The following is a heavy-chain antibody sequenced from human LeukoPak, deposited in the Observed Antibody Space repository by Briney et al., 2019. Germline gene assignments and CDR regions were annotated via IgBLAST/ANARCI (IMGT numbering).Heavy chain of an antibody. CDR3: AKDSVGATISAFDI. Sequence: SCKASGYIFTGYYMRWVRQAPGKGLEWVAFIRYDGSNKYYADSVKGRFTISRDNSKNTQYLQMNSLRAEDTAVYYCAKDSVGATISAFDIWGQGTMVTVSS. J-gene: IGHJ3*02. CDR1: GYIFTGYY. CDR2: IRYDGSNK. D-gene: IGHD1-26*01. V-gene: IGHV3-30*02.